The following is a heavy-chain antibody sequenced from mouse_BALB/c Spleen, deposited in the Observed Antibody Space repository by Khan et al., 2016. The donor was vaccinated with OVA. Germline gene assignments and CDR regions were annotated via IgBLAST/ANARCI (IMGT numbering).Heavy chain of an antibody. CDR2: IGPGSSNA. V-gene: IGHV1S41*01. J-gene: IGHJ4*01. CDR1: GYTFTSYW. D-gene: IGHD1-1*01. CDR3: ARESYYGRSYYAMDY. Sequence: DLVKPGASVKLSCKVSGYTFTSYWINWIKQRPGQGLEWIGRIGPGSSNAYYNDMFKGKATLTVDTSSNTAYIQLSSLSSEDSAFYFYARESYYGRSYYAMDYWGQGTSVTVSA.